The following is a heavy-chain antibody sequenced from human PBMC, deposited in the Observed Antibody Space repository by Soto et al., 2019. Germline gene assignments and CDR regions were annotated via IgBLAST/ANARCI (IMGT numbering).Heavy chain of an antibody. CDR3: AREGYEHYGMDV. CDR2: IYYSGST. V-gene: IGHV4-39*01. CDR1: GGSISSSSYY. Sequence: SETLSLTCTVSGGSISSSSYYWGWIRQPPGKGLEWIGSIYYSGSTYYNPSLKSRVTISVDTSKNQFSLKLSSVTAADTAVYYCAREGYEHYGMDVWGQGTTVTVSS. D-gene: IGHD1-1*01. J-gene: IGHJ6*02.